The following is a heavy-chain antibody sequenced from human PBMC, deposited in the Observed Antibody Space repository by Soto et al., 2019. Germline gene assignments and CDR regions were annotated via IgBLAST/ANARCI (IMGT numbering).Heavy chain of an antibody. D-gene: IGHD2-15*01. V-gene: IGHV3-23*01. J-gene: IGHJ4*02. CDR3: AKAEGVAASYFAY. Sequence: EVQLLESGGGLVQPGESLRLSCAASGITLRNYAMSWVRQVPGKGLEWVSVISDSGGSTYYADSVKGRFTISRDNSKNTMYLQMNSLRAEDTAVYYCAKAEGVAASYFAYWGQGTLVIVSS. CDR2: ISDSGGST. CDR1: GITLRNYA.